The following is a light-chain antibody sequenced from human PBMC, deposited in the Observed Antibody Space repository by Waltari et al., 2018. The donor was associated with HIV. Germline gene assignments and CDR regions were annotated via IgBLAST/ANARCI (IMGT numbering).Light chain of an antibody. Sequence: QSVLRQPPSVSGAPGQRVTISCTGSRSNIGAGYEVQWYQQLPGAAPKLPILWYSNRPSGGPDRFSGSKSGTSASLAISGLQAEYEADYYCQSYDSTLSAWVFGGGTKLTVL. CDR3: QSYDSTLSAWV. CDR2: WYS. J-gene: IGLJ3*02. V-gene: IGLV1-40*01. CDR1: RSNIGAGYE.